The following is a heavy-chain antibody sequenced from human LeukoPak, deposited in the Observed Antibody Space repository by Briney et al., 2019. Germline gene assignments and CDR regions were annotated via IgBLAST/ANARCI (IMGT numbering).Heavy chain of an antibody. V-gene: IGHV3-48*01. CDR3: ARLKGRDSSGPEVY. CDR2: ISSSSSTI. CDR1: GFTFSSYS. D-gene: IGHD3-22*01. J-gene: IGHJ4*02. Sequence: GGSLRLSCAASGFTFSSYSMNWVRQAPGKGLEWVSYISSSSSTIYYADSVKGRFTISRDNAKNSLYLQMNSLRAEDTAVYYCARLKGRDSSGPEVYWGQGTLVTVSS.